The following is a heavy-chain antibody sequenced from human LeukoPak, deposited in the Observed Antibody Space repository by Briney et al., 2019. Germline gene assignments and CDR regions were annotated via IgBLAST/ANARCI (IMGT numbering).Heavy chain of an antibody. CDR1: GGSFSGYY. J-gene: IGHJ4*02. CDR2: INHSGST. Sequence: PSETLSLTCAVYGGSFSGYYWSWIRQPPGKGLEWIGEINHSGSTNYNPSLKSRVTISVDTSKNQFSLKLSSVTAAETAVYYCARDGIVVVPAAQGYYFDYWGQGTLVTVSS. V-gene: IGHV4-34*01. CDR3: ARDGIVVVPAAQGYYFDY. D-gene: IGHD2-2*01.